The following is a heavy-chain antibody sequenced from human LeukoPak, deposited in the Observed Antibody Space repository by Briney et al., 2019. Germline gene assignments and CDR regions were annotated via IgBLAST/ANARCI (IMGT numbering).Heavy chain of an antibody. D-gene: IGHD2-2*01. V-gene: IGHV3-11*05. Sequence: LSLTCAVYGGSFSGYYWSWIRQAPGKGLEWVSYISGSSSNTKYADSVKGRFTIPRDNAKNSLYLQMNYLRAEDTAVYYCARDSAHIVVVPAVIPPSLDNWFDPWGQGTLVTVSS. CDR1: GGSFSGYY. CDR3: ARDSAHIVVVPAVIPPSLDNWFDP. CDR2: ISGSSSNT. J-gene: IGHJ5*02.